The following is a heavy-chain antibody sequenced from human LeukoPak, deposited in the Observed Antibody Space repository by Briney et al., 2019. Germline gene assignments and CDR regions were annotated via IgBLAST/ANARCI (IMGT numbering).Heavy chain of an antibody. CDR1: GFSFTSFA. CDR2: IRYDGSNK. J-gene: IGHJ3*02. CDR3: AKDNTGAFDI. D-gene: IGHD1-14*01. V-gene: IGHV3-30*02. Sequence: GGSLRLSCAASGFSFTSFAIHWVRQAPGKGLEWVAFIRYDGSNKYYADSVKGRFTISRGNSKNTLYLQMNSLRAEDTAVYYCAKDNTGAFDIWGQGTMVTVSS.